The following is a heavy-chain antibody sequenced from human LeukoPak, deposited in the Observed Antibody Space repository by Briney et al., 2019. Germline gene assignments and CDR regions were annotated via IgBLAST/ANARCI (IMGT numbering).Heavy chain of an antibody. Sequence: GGSLRLSCAAAGFTFGSSAMRWVRQAPGEALEWVSGFNRRGDKTYYADSVKGRFTISRDNSKNTSSLQMNSLRAEDTAVYHCVKKFYYYSVGYYAFDIWGQGTMVTVSS. CDR2: FNRRGDKT. V-gene: IGHV3-23*01. CDR3: VKKFYYYSVGYYAFDI. CDR1: GFTFGSSA. J-gene: IGHJ3*02. D-gene: IGHD3-22*01.